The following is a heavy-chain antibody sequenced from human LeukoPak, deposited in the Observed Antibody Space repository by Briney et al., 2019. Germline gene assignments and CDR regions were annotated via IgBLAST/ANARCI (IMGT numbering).Heavy chain of an antibody. V-gene: IGHV4-59*12. D-gene: IGHD1-26*01. CDR3: ARDVTGGSYFDY. Sequence: SETLSLTCTVSGGPISSYYWSWIRQPPGKGLEWIGYIYYSGSTNYNPSLKSRVTISVDTSKNQFSLKLISVTAADTAVYYCARDVTGGSYFDYWGQGTLVTVSS. J-gene: IGHJ4*02. CDR2: IYYSGST. CDR1: GGPISSYY.